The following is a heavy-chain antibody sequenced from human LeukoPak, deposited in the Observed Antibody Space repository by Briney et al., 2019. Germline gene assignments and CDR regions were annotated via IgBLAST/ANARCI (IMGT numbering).Heavy chain of an antibody. V-gene: IGHV3-48*02. D-gene: IGHD3-3*01. CDR2: ISGSSSTI. J-gene: IGHJ4*02. CDR3: ARVRSGYSLDY. Sequence: GGSLRLSCAASGFPFSSYNMNWVRQAPGKGLEWVSFISGSSSTISYADSVKGRFTISRDNAKSSLYLQMNSLTDEDTAVYYCARVRSGYSLDYWGQGTLVTVSS. CDR1: GFPFSSYN.